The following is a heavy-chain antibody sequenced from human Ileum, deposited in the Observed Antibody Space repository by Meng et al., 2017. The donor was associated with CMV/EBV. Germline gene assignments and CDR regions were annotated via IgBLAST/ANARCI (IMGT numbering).Heavy chain of an antibody. Sequence: QVQLQEWGAEGLTPSETLSLTHTVSADSFTGYHWTWIRQPPGKGPEWIGEINYRGSIHYNPSLESRVTISLDMSTNQLSLKLNSVTAADTPVYYCVRGNWVSDFWGQGTLVTVSS. D-gene: IGHD7-27*01. CDR3: VRGNWVSDF. V-gene: IGHV4-34*01. CDR2: INYRGSI. J-gene: IGHJ4*02. CDR1: ADSFTGYH.